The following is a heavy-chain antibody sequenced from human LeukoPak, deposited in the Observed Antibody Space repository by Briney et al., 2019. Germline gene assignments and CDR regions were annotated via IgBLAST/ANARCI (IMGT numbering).Heavy chain of an antibody. CDR3: AKDLVVTASGYFDY. V-gene: IGHV3-23*01. D-gene: IGHD2-21*02. CDR2: ISGSGGST. J-gene: IGHJ4*02. CDR1: GFTFSSYA. Sequence: PGGSLRLSCAASGFTFSSYAMSWVRQAPGKGLEWVSAISGSGGSTYYADSVKGRFTISRDKSKNTLYLQMNSLRAEDTAPYYCAKDLVVTASGYFDYWGQGTLVTVSS.